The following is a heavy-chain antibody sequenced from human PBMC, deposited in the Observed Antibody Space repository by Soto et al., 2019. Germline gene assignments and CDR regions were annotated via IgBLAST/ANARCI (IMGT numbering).Heavy chain of an antibody. V-gene: IGHV1-8*01. CDR2: MNPNSGNT. Sequence: XSVKVSCKASVYSFTSYDINCVRQATGQGLEWMGWMNPNSGNTGYAQKFQGRVTMTRNTSISTAYMELSSLRSEDTAVYYCARQKITIFGVAHYGMDAWGQGTTVTVSS. D-gene: IGHD3-3*01. CDR1: VYSFTSYD. J-gene: IGHJ6*02. CDR3: ARQKITIFGVAHYGMDA.